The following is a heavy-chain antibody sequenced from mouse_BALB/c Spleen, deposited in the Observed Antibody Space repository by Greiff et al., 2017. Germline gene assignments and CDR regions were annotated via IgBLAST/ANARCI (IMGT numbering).Heavy chain of an antibody. D-gene: IGHD2-14*01. CDR1: GFTFSSYA. CDR3: AREDRYDGMDY. J-gene: IGHJ4*01. V-gene: IGHV5-9-4*01. Sequence: EVMLVESGGGLVKPGGSLKLSCAASGFTFSSYAMSWVRQSPEKRLEWVAEISSGGSYTYYPDTVTGRFTISRDNAKNTLYLEMSSLRSEDTAMYYCAREDRYDGMDYWGQGTSVTVSS. CDR2: ISSGGSYT.